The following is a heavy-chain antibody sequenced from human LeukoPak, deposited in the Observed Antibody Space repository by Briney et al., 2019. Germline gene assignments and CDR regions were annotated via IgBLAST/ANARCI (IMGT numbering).Heavy chain of an antibody. Sequence: PGGSLRLSCAASGFTFSVYYMSWFRQAPGKGLGWVSYISSGGNTIYYADSVKGRFTISRDNAKNSLFLEMNSLRAEDTAVYYCATYSKGGDYGQNWGQGTLVTVSS. CDR1: GFTFSVYY. V-gene: IGHV3-11*01. J-gene: IGHJ4*02. CDR2: ISSGGNTI. CDR3: ATYSKGGDYGQN. D-gene: IGHD2-21*02.